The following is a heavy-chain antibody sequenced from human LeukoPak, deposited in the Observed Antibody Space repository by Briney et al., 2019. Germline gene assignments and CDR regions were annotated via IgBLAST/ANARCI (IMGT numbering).Heavy chain of an antibody. CDR1: GFIFDRYG. V-gene: IGHV3-23*01. Sequence: PGGSLRLSCAASGFIFDRYGMTWVRQAPGEGLKWVSSISDSGSRTYYADSVKGRFTVSRDNSKNTVYVQMNSLRAEDTAIYYCAKQESSGSYPYYFDYWGQGTLGTVSS. J-gene: IGHJ4*02. CDR3: AKQESSGSYPYYFDY. CDR2: ISDSGSRT. D-gene: IGHD3-22*01.